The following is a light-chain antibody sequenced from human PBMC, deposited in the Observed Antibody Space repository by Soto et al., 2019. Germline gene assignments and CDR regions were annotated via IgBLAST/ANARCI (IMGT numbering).Light chain of an antibody. CDR1: QSVSSY. J-gene: IGKJ2*01. CDR2: AAS. V-gene: IGKV1-39*01. Sequence: DIQMTQSPSSLSASVGDRVTITCRASQSVSSYLNWYQQKPGKAPKLLIYAASILPSGVPSRFSGSGSGTDFTLTISSLQPEDFATYYCQQNYNTPPPTFGQGTKLEIK. CDR3: QQNYNTPPPT.